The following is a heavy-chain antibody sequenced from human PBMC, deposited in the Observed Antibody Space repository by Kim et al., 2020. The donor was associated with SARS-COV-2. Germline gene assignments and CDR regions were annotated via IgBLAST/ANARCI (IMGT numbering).Heavy chain of an antibody. J-gene: IGHJ4*02. D-gene: IGHD3-9*01. V-gene: IGHV3-15*01. CDR3: TTDIFDYDILTGYYPIDY. Sequence: KGRFTNSRDDSKNTLYLQMNRLKTEDTAVYYCTTDIFDYDILTGYYPIDYWGQGTLVTVSS.